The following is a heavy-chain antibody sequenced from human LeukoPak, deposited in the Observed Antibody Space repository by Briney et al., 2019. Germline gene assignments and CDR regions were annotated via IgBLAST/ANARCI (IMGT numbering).Heavy chain of an antibody. D-gene: IGHD6-13*01. J-gene: IGHJ4*02. CDR2: IYYSGST. CDR1: GGSISSYY. CDR3: AIVIRAAAAFDY. V-gene: IGHV4-59*01. Sequence: SETLSLTCTVSGGSISSYYWSWIRQPPGKGLEWIGYIYYSGSTNYNPSLKSRVTISVDTSKNQFSLKLSSVTAADTAVYYCAIVIRAAAAFDYWGQGTLVTVSS.